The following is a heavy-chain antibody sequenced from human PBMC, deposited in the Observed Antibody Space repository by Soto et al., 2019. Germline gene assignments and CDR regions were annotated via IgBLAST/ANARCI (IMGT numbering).Heavy chain of an antibody. J-gene: IGHJ4*02. CDR1: GFTFSSYG. D-gene: IGHD6-19*01. CDR3: ARSVAGTSFDY. CDR2: IWYDGSNK. V-gene: IGHV3-33*01. Sequence: QVQLVESGGGVVQPGRSLRLSCAASGFTFSSYGMHWVRQAPGKGLEWVAVIWYDGSNKYYADSVKGRFTISRDNSKNTLYLQMSSLRAEDTAVYYCARSVAGTSFDYWGQGTLVTVSS.